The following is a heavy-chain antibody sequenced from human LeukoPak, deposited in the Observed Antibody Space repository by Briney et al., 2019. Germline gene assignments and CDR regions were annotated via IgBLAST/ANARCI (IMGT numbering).Heavy chain of an antibody. CDR3: ARAIVVVPAAIFYFQH. CDR2: TYTSGST. Sequence: PSETLSLTCTVSGGSISSGSYYWSWIRQPAGKGLEWIGRTYTSGSTNYNPSLKSRVTISVDTSKNQFSLKLSSVTAADTAVYYCARAIVVVPAAIFYFQHWGQGTLVTVSS. V-gene: IGHV4-61*02. CDR1: GGSISSGSYY. J-gene: IGHJ1*01. D-gene: IGHD2-2*02.